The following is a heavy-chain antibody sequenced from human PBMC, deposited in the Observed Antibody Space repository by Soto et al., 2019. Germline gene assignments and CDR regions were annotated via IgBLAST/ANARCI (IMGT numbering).Heavy chain of an antibody. CDR1: GFTFSDYW. CDR3: ARERGSKSMDV. V-gene: IGHV3-7*03. J-gene: IGHJ6*02. D-gene: IGHD2-15*01. Sequence: PGGSLRLSCAASGFTFSDYWMTWVRQAPGKGLEWVANIKQDGSEKCYVDSVKGRFIISRDNAKNSLHLQMNSLRAEDTAVYYCARERGSKSMDVWGQGTTVTVSS. CDR2: IKQDGSEK.